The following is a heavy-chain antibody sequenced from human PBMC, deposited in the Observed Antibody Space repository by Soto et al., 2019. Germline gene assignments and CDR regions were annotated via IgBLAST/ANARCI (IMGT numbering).Heavy chain of an antibody. V-gene: IGHV3-30*02. J-gene: IGHJ4*02. CDR3: ATDLYCSTTVCLRSRVPC. Sequence: SVKGRFTISRDNSMNTQYLQMDSLRAEDTAVYYCATDLYCSTTVCLRSRVPCWGQGTLVTVSS. D-gene: IGHD2-2*01.